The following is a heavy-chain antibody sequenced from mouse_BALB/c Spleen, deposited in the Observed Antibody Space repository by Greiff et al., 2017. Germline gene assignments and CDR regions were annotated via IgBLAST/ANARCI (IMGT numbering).Heavy chain of an antibody. D-gene: IGHD4-1*01. CDR1: GFTFSSFG. CDR2: ISSGSSTI. Sequence: EVQLVESGGGLVQPGGSRKLSCAASGFTFSSFGMHWVRQAPEKGLEWVAYISSGSSTIYYADTVKGRFTISRDNPKNTLFLQMTSLRSEDTAMYYCASAFPNLAYWGQGTLVTVSA. J-gene: IGHJ3*01. V-gene: IGHV5-17*02. CDR3: ASAFPNLAY.